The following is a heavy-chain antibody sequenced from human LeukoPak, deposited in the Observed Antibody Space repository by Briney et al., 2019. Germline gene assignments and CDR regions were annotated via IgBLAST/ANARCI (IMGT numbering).Heavy chain of an antibody. J-gene: IGHJ4*02. Sequence: GGSLRLSCAVSGFTFGIYAMTWVRQAPGRGLEWVSTISGSGETTHFADSVKGRFTISRDNSGSTLYLQMNSLRAEDTAVYWCAKTRPLDSSSWSHGDYWGQGTLVTVSS. CDR3: AKTRPLDSSSWSHGDY. CDR2: ISGSGETT. V-gene: IGHV3-23*01. CDR1: GFTFGIYA. D-gene: IGHD6-13*01.